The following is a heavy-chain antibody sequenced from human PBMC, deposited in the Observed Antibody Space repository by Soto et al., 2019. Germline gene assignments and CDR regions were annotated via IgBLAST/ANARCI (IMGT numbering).Heavy chain of an antibody. J-gene: IGHJ6*02. CDR1: GYTFTGYY. D-gene: IGHD6-6*01. CDR3: AREGSRSSRLHGMEL. Sequence: ASVKVSCKASGYTFTGYYMHWVRQAPGQGLEWMGWINPNSGGTNYAQKFQGWVTMTRDTSISTAYMELSRLRSDDTAVYYCAREGSRSSRLHGMELWGQGTTATVSS. CDR2: INPNSGGT. V-gene: IGHV1-2*04.